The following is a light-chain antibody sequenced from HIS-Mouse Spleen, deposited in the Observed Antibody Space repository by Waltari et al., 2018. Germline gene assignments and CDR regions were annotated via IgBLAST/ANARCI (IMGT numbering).Light chain of an antibody. J-gene: IGLJ2*01. CDR1: SSDVGGYNY. CDR2: DVS. Sequence: QSALTQPASVSGSPGQSITISCTGTSSDVGGYNYVSWYQQHPGKAPKLMIYDVSNRHSGVSNRFSGSKSGNTASLTISGLQAEDEADYYCSSYTSSSFNVVFGGGTK. CDR3: SSYTSSSFNVV. V-gene: IGLV2-14*03.